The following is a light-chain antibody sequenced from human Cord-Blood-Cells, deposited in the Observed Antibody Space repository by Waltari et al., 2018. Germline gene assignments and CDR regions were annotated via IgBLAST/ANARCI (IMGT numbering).Light chain of an antibody. Sequence: DIQMTQSPSSLSASVGDRVTITCRASQSISSYLNWYQQKPGKAPKLLIYAASSLQSGVPSRFSGSGSGTDFTLTISSLQPEYFATYYCQQSYSTPYTFGQGTKLEIE. CDR1: QSISSY. J-gene: IGKJ2*01. V-gene: IGKV1-39*01. CDR3: QQSYSTPYT. CDR2: AAS.